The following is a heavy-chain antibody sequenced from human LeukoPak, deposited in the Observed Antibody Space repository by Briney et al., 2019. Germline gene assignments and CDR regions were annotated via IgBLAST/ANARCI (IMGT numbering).Heavy chain of an antibody. D-gene: IGHD3-10*02. CDR3: AELGITMIGGV. CDR1: GFTLSSYS. Sequence: GGSLRLSCAASGFTLSSYSMNWVRQAPGKGLEWVSYISDSSSTKYYADSVKGRFTISRDNAKNSLYLQMNSLRAEDTAVYYCAELGITMIGGVWGKGTTVTISS. V-gene: IGHV3-48*01. J-gene: IGHJ6*04. CDR2: ISDSSSTK.